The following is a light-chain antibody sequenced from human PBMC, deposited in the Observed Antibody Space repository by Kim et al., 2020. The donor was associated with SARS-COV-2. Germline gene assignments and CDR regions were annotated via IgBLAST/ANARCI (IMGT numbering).Light chain of an antibody. CDR2: DVT. CDR1: NGDIVGYNY. Sequence: GQSITIPCTVTNGDIVGYNYVSWYQQHPGKAPKLMIHDVTKRPSGVSYRFSGSKSGNTASLTISGLQADDAADYYCSSYTSTKTWVFGGGTQLTVL. J-gene: IGLJ3*02. V-gene: IGLV2-14*03. CDR3: SSYTSTKTWV.